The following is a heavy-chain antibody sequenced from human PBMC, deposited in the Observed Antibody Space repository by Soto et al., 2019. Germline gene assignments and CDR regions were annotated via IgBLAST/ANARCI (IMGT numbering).Heavy chain of an antibody. CDR2: IMPIFRTA. CDR3: ARDKDRAQLGGNYYYMMDV. J-gene: IGHJ6*04. Sequence: QVQVVQSGAEVKKPGSSVKVSCKTSGGTFSTSAISWVRQAPGQGLEWMGGIMPIFRTADYAQKFQDRVSSTADESASTAYLELSSLRSEDTAVYYCARDKDRAQLGGNYYYMMDVWGEGTTVTVTS. V-gene: IGHV1-69*12. D-gene: IGHD3-3*02. CDR1: GGTFSTSA.